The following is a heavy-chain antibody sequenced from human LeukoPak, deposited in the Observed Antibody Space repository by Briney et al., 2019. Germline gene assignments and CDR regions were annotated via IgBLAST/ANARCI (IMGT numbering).Heavy chain of an antibody. Sequence: GASVKVSCKASGGTFSSYVISWVRQAPGQGLEWMGGIIPIFGTANYAQKFQGRVTITRNTSISTAYMELSSLRSEDTAVYYCARDYGGNADAFDIWGQGTMVTVSS. CDR1: GGTFSSYV. D-gene: IGHD4-23*01. CDR2: IIPIFGTA. V-gene: IGHV1-69*05. CDR3: ARDYGGNADAFDI. J-gene: IGHJ3*02.